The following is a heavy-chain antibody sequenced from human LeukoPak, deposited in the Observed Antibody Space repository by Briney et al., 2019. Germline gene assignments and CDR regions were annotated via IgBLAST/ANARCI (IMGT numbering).Heavy chain of an antibody. V-gene: IGHV3-48*04. CDR1: GFPFNIYS. D-gene: IGHD4-17*01. J-gene: IGHJ4*02. CDR2: ISSSGSTI. Sequence: GGSLRLSCAASGFPFNIYSLNWVRQAPGKGLEWVSYISSSGSTIYYADSVKGRFTISRDNAKNSLYLQMNSLRAEDTAVYYCARSSGDFVMSRFADYWGQGVLVAVSS. CDR3: ARSSGDFVMSRFADY.